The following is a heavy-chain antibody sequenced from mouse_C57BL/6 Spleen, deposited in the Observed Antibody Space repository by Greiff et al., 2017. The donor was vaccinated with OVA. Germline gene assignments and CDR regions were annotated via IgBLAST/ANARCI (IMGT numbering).Heavy chain of an antibody. D-gene: IGHD3-1*01. CDR3: ARWAFAY. V-gene: IGHV1-26*01. J-gene: IGHJ3*01. Sequence: VQLQQSGPELVKPGASVKISCKASGYTFTDYYMNWVKQSPGKSLEWIGDINPNNGGTSYNQKFKGKATLTVDKSSSTAYMELRSLTSEDSAVYYCARWAFAYWGQGTLVTVSA. CDR1: GYTFTDYY. CDR2: INPNNGGT.